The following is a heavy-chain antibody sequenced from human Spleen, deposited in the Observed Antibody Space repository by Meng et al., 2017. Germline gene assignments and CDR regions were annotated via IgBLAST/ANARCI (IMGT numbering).Heavy chain of an antibody. CDR1: GFTFSSYS. V-gene: IGHV3-21*01. CDR3: ARGGYYYDSSGYYKETVDY. D-gene: IGHD3-22*01. J-gene: IGHJ4*02. Sequence: GESLKISCAASGFTFSSYSMNWVRQAPGKGLEWVSSISSSSSYIYYADSVKGRFTISRDNAKNSLYLQMNSLRAEDTAVYYCARGGYYYDSSGYYKETVDYWGQGTLVTVS. CDR2: ISSSSSYI.